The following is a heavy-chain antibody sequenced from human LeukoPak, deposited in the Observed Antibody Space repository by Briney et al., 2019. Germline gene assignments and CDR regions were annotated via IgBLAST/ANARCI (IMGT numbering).Heavy chain of an antibody. V-gene: IGHV3-11*01. Sequence: PGGSLRLSCAASGFTFSDYYTSWIRPAPGKGLEWVSYISSSGSTIYYADSVKGRFTISRDNAKNSLYLQMNSLRAEDTAVYYCARTTYDFWSGYLRWGKIDYWGQGTLVTVSS. J-gene: IGHJ4*02. CDR2: ISSSGSTI. CDR1: GFTFSDYY. CDR3: ARTTYDFWSGYLRWGKIDY. D-gene: IGHD3-3*01.